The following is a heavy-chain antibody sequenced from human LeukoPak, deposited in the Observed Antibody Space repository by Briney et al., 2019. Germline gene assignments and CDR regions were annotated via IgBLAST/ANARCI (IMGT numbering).Heavy chain of an antibody. D-gene: IGHD6-13*01. J-gene: IGHJ4*02. V-gene: IGHV4-61*01. CDR2: VYYSGST. Sequence: SETLSLTCTVSGGSVSSGSYYWIWIRQPPGKGLEWIGYVYYSGSTDYNPSLQSRVTLSVETSKNQFSLKLTSVTAADTAVYYCARGVFSSSCYDYWGQGTLVTVSS. CDR1: GGSVSSGSYY. CDR3: ARGVFSSSCYDY.